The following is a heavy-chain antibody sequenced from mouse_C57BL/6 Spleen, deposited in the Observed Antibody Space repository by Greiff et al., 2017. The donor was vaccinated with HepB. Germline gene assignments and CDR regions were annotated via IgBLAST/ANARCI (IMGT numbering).Heavy chain of an antibody. D-gene: IGHD2-14*01. CDR3: ARDGVPPYYFDY. CDR2: ISDGGSYT. V-gene: IGHV5-4*01. Sequence: EVKLVESGGGLVKPGGSLKLSCAASGFTFSSYAMSWVRQTPEKRLEWVATISDGGSYTYYPDNVKGRFTISRDNAKNNLYLQMSHLKSEDTAMYYCARDGVPPYYFDYWGQGTTLTVSS. J-gene: IGHJ2*01. CDR1: GFTFSSYA.